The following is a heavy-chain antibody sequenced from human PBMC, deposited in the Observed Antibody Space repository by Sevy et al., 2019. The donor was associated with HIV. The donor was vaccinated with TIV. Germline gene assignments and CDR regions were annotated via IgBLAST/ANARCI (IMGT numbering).Heavy chain of an antibody. CDR2: IYYSGST. CDR1: GGSISSGDYY. V-gene: IGHV4-30-4*01. D-gene: IGHD5-12*01. Sequence: SETLSLTCTVSGGSISSGDYYWSWIRQPPGKGLEWIGYIYYSGSTYYNPSLKSRVTISVDTSKNQFSLKLSSVTAADTAVYYCARDLEVATNHNWFDPWGQGTLLTVSS. J-gene: IGHJ5*02. CDR3: ARDLEVATNHNWFDP.